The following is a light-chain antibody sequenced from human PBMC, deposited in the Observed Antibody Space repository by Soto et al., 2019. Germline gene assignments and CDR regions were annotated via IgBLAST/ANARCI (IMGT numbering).Light chain of an antibody. CDR1: QSISSW. Sequence: DIQMTQSPSTLSASVGDRVTITCRASQSISSWLAWYQQKPGKAPKFLIYDASSVESGVPSRFSGSGSGTEFTLTISSLQPDDIATYYCQQYNSYPTFGQGTKVDIK. CDR3: QQYNSYPT. V-gene: IGKV1-5*01. J-gene: IGKJ1*01. CDR2: DAS.